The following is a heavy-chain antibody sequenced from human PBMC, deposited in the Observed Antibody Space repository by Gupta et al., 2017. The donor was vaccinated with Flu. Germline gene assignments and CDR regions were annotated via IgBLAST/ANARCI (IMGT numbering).Heavy chain of an antibody. Sequence: GFSWVRQAPGKGLEWMGWISLYNGQSKYAQRRQGRVTMTTDTSTSTAYMERRSLSADDTAVYYCARPLGAYRINWFDPWGQGTLVTVSS. CDR3: ARPLGAYRINWFDP. CDR1: G. V-gene: IGHV1-18*01. J-gene: IGHJ5*02. D-gene: IGHD1-26*01. CDR2: ISLYNGQS.